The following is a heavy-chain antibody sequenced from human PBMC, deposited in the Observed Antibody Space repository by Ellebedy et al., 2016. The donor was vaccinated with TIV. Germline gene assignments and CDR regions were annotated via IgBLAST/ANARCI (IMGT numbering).Heavy chain of an antibody. Sequence: PGGSLTLSCAASGFTFDAYSMPWVRPAPGKGLEWVSGISWNSGSIGYADSVKGRFTIARDNAKKSVYLEMNSLRAEDTALYYCAKDFRGFVYSSSPLDYWGQGTLVTVSS. CDR3: AKDFRGFVYSSSPLDY. CDR2: ISWNSGSI. V-gene: IGHV3-9*01. J-gene: IGHJ4*02. CDR1: GFTFDAYS. D-gene: IGHD6-13*01.